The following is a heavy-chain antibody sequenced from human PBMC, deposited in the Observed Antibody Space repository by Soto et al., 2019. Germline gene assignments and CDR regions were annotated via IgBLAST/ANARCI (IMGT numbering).Heavy chain of an antibody. CDR3: AQNCGVDGHSVFDY. V-gene: IGHV3-23*01. CDR1: GFTFSTYA. D-gene: IGHD2-21*01. Sequence: EVQLLESGGGLVQPGGSLRLSCAASGFTFSTYAMSWVRQAPGKGLGWVSGIRGGGGSSYYADSVKGRFTISRDNSKNTLYLQTNSLRAEDTAVDDCAQNCGVDGHSVFDYWGQGTRGIVSS. CDR2: IRGGGGSS. J-gene: IGHJ4*02.